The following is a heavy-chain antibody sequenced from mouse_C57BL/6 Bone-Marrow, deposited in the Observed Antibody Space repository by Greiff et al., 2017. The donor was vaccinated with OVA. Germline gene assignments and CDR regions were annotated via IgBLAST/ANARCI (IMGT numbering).Heavy chain of an antibody. CDR1: GFSFNTYA. CDR2: IRSKSNNYAT. V-gene: IGHV10-1*01. CDR3: VRHAVVAHYYYAMDY. D-gene: IGHD1-1*01. Sequence: EVQLVESGGGLVQPKGSLKLSCAASGFSFNTYAMNWVRQAPGKGLEWVARIRSKSNNYATYYADSVKDRFTISRDDSESMLYLQMNNLKTEDTAMYYCVRHAVVAHYYYAMDYWGQGTSVTVSS. J-gene: IGHJ4*01.